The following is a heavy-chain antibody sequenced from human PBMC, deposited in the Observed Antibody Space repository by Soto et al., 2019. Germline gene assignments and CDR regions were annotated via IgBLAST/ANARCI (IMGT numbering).Heavy chain of an antibody. CDR1: GYTFTSYG. J-gene: IGHJ6*03. CDR3: ARGAHYDFWSGPFYYMDV. V-gene: IGHV1-18*01. Sequence: VASVKVSCKASGYTFTSYGISWVRQAPGQGLEWMGWISAYNGNTNYAQKLQGRVTMTTDTSTSTAYMELRSLRSDDTAVYYCARGAHYDFWSGPFYYMDVWGKGTTVTVSS. CDR2: ISAYNGNT. D-gene: IGHD3-3*01.